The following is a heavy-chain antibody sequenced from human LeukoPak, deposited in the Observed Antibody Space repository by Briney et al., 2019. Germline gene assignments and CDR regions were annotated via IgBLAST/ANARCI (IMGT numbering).Heavy chain of an antibody. D-gene: IGHD5-24*01. CDR1: GYTFSSYA. J-gene: IGHJ4*02. CDR2: ISGSGGST. CDR3: AKSGGYNPSYFDY. V-gene: IGHV3-23*01. Sequence: GGSLRLSCAASGYTFSSYAMSWVRQAPGKGLEWVSAISGSGGSTYYADSVKGRFTISRDNSKNTLYLQMNSLRAEDTAVYYCAKSGGYNPSYFDYWGQGTLVTVSS.